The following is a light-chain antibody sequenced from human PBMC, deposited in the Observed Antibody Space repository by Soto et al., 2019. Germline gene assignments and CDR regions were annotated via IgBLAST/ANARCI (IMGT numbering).Light chain of an antibody. V-gene: IGKV3-11*01. CDR3: QQRTDGWT. CDR1: QSVSSS. J-gene: IGKJ1*01. Sequence: EIVLTQSPATLSLSPGERATLSCRASQSVSSSLGWYQQKPGQPPRLLIYDASKRVTGIPARFSGSGSGTDFTLAISSLAPEDFAVYFCQQRTDGWTFGQGTKVEIK. CDR2: DAS.